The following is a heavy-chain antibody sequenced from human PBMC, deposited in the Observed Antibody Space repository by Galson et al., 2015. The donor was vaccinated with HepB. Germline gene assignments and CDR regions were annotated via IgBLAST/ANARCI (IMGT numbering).Heavy chain of an antibody. J-gene: IGHJ4*02. CDR3: AKRYSKRTLGYYFDY. V-gene: IGHV3-23*01. Sequence: SLRLSCAASGFTFSSYAMSWVRQAPGKGLEWVSAISGSGGSTYYADSVKGRFTISRDNSKNTLYLQMNSLRAEDTAVYYCAKRYSKRTLGYYFDYWGQGTLVTVSS. CDR2: ISGSGGST. D-gene: IGHD4-11*01. CDR1: GFTFSSYA.